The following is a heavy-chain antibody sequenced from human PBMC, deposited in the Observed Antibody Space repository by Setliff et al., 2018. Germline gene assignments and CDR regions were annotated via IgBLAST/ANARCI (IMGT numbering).Heavy chain of an antibody. Sequence: ASVKVSCKASGYTFTTFGVSWVRQVPGQGLEWLGWISPHNGITRYGQKFQGRFTISRGTSKNTLYLQMSSLRTEDTAVYYCRLWFGELLRDYWGQGTLVTVSS. CDR3: RLWFGELLRDY. CDR1: GYTFTTFG. V-gene: IGHV1-18*01. D-gene: IGHD3-10*01. J-gene: IGHJ4*02. CDR2: ISPHNGIT.